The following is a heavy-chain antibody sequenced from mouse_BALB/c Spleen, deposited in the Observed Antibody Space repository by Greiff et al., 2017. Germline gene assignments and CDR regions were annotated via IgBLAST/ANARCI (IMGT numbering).Heavy chain of an antibody. CDR2: IDPANGNT. J-gene: IGHJ1*01. V-gene: IGHV14-3*02. CDR3: ARGYDYAWYFDV. Sequence: VQLQQSGAELVKPGASVKLSCTASGFNIKDTYMHWVKQRPEQGLEWIGRIDPANGNTKYDPKFQGKATITADTSSNTAYLQLSSLTSEDTAVYYCARGYDYAWYFDVWGAGTTVTVSS. CDR1: GFNIKDTY. D-gene: IGHD2-4*01.